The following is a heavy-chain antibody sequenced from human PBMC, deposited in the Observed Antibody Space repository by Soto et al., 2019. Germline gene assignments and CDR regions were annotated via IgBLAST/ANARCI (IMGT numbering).Heavy chain of an antibody. V-gene: IGHV1-69*01. D-gene: IGHD3-22*01. CDR1: GGTLSRYA. CDR2: IIPIFGTA. CDR3: ARDLADYYDSSGYYPYFDY. J-gene: IGHJ4*02. Sequence: PVKVSCKASGGTLSRYAISWVRQAPGQGLEWMGGIIPIFGTANYAQKFQGRVTITADESTSTAYMELSSLRSEDTAVYYCARDLADYYDSSGYYPYFDYWGQGTLVTVSS.